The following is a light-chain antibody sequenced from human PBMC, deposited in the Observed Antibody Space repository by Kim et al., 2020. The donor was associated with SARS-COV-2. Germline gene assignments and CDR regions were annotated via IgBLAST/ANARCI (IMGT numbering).Light chain of an antibody. CDR1: QSIERW. CDR2: KAS. CDR3: QQYYTWT. V-gene: IGKV1-5*03. Sequence: LSASVGDSVTITCRARQSIERWVAWYQQKPGRAPNLLIYKASVLEPGVPSKFSGSGFGTEFTLTIGDLQPGDSATYYCQQYYTWTFGQGTKVEIK. J-gene: IGKJ1*01.